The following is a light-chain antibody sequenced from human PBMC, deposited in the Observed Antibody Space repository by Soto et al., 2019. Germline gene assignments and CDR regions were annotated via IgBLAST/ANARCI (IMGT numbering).Light chain of an antibody. Sequence: QSALTQPASVSGSPGQSITISCSGTSSDVGSYNLVSWYQQLPGKAPKLIIYEVNERPSGIFDRFSGSKSGNTASLTISGLQGEDEADYYCCSYVGSSILMFGGGTKRTV. V-gene: IGLV2-23*02. J-gene: IGLJ3*02. CDR2: EVN. CDR1: SSDVGSYNL. CDR3: CSYVGSSILM.